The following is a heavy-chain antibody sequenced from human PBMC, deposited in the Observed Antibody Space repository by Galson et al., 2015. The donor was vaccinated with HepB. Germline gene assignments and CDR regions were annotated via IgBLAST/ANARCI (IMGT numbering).Heavy chain of an antibody. J-gene: IGHJ6*02. D-gene: IGHD3-9*01. CDR1: GYTFTSYG. Sequence: SVKVSCKASGYTFTSYGISWVRQAPGQGLEWMGWISAYNGNTNYAQKLQGRVTMTTDTSTSTAYMELRSLRSDDTAVYYCARDGSPSFVRYFDWSPRNDYYYGMDVWGQGTTVTVSS. V-gene: IGHV1-18*04. CDR2: ISAYNGNT. CDR3: ARDGSPSFVRYFDWSPRNDYYYGMDV.